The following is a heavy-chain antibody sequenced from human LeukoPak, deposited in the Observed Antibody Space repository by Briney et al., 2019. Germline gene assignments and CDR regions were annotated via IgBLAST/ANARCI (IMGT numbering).Heavy chain of an antibody. CDR2: IYYSGST. V-gene: IGHV4-59*01. J-gene: IGHJ3*02. D-gene: IGHD3-22*01. Sequence: SETLSLTCTVSGGSISNYYWSWIRQPPGKGLEWIGYIYYSGSTNYNPSLKSRVTISVDTSKNQFSLKLRSVTAADTAVYYCARDPTYYEGGIYYKDAFDIWGQGTMVTVSS. CDR3: ARDPTYYEGGIYYKDAFDI. CDR1: GGSISNYY.